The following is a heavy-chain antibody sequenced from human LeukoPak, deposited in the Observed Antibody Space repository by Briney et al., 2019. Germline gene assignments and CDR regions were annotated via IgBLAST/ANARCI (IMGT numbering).Heavy chain of an antibody. CDR1: GSTFTSYW. V-gene: IGHV5-51*01. CDR3: ARRGPATNYYYHAMDV. J-gene: IGHJ6*02. Sequence: GASLKISCKGSGSTFTSYWIVWVRQLPGKGLEWMGIIYPGDSDTRYSPSFQGQVTISVDKSISTAYLQWSSLKAADTAMYYCARRGPATNYYYHAMDVWGQGTTVTVSS. D-gene: IGHD1-26*01. CDR2: IYPGDSDT.